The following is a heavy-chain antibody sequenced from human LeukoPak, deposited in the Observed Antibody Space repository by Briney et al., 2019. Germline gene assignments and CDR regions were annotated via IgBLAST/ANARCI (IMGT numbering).Heavy chain of an antibody. Sequence: GGSLRLSCAASGFTFSSYSMNWVRQAPGKGLEWISYISSGSSPIYYADSVKGRFTISRDNAKKSLYLQVNSLRAEDTAVYYCARGGYCSGGFCYRKSGGFFDYWGQGTLVTVSS. J-gene: IGHJ4*02. CDR1: GFTFSSYS. CDR2: ISSGSSPI. D-gene: IGHD2-15*01. CDR3: ARGGYCSGGFCYRKSGGFFDY. V-gene: IGHV3-48*04.